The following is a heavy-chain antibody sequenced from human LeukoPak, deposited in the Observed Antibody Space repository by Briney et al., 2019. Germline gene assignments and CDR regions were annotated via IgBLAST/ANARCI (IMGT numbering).Heavy chain of an antibody. V-gene: IGHV1-2*02. J-gene: IGHJ4*02. CDR3: AKDRGSTTTYYFDY. D-gene: IGHD2-2*01. CDR1: GYTFTGYY. Sequence: ASVKVSCKASGYTFTGYYMHWVRQAPGQGLEWMGWINPNSGGTNYAQKFQGRFTISRDNSKNTLYLQMNSLRAEDTAVYYCAKDRGSTTTYYFDYWGQGTLVTVSS. CDR2: INPNSGGT.